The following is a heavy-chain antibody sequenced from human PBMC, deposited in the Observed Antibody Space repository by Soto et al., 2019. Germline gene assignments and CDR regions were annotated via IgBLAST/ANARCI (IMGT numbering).Heavy chain of an antibody. CDR2: ISTNGGST. D-gene: IGHD6-19*01. Sequence: PGGSLILSCSASGFTFSIYAMHWVRQAPGKGLEYVSSISTNGGSTDYADSVKGRFTISRDNSKNTVYLQMTSLRAEDTAVYYCAKGGRQWLVTSDFNYWGQGALVTVSS. CDR1: GFTFSIYA. V-gene: IGHV3-64D*06. CDR3: AKGGRQWLVTSDFNY. J-gene: IGHJ4*02.